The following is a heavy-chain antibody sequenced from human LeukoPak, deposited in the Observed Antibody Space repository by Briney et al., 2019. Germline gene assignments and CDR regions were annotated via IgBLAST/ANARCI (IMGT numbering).Heavy chain of an antibody. CDR1: GGSISSGDYY. CDR3: ARRLGYCSGGSCYSILYYYYYYGMDV. V-gene: IGHV4-30-4*01. D-gene: IGHD2-15*01. CDR2: IYYSGST. Sequence: PSETLSLTCTVSGGSISSGDYYWSWIRQPPGKGLEWIGYIYYSGSTYYNPSLKSRVTISVDTSKNQFSLKLSSVTAADTAVYYCARRLGYCSGGSCYSILYYYYYYGMDVWGQGTTVTVSS. J-gene: IGHJ6*02.